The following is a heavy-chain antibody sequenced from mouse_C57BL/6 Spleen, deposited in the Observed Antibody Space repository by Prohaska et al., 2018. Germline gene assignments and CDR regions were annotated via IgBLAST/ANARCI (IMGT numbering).Heavy chain of an antibody. Sequence: QMQLQESGPGLVKPSQSLFLTCSITGFPITSVYYWILIRQSPGKPLEWMGYITHSGETFYNPSLQSPISITRETSKNQFFLQLNSVTTEDTAMYYCAGDSDGYWYFDVWGTGTTVTVSS. CDR2: ITHSGET. J-gene: IGHJ1*03. CDR1: GFPITSVYY. V-gene: IGHV12-3*01. CDR3: AGDSDGYWYFDV. D-gene: IGHD2-3*01.